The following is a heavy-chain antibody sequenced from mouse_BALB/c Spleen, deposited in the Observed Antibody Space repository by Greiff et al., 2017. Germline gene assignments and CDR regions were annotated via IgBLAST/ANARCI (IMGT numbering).Heavy chain of an antibody. CDR1: GFTFTDYY. D-gene: IGHD1-1*01. Sequence: EVQGVESGGGLVQPGGSLRLSCATSGFTFTDYYMSWVRQPPGKALVWLGFIRNKANGYTTEYSASVKCRFTISSDNSQSILYLQMNTLRAEDSATYYCARDGGTTVVPYFDYWGQGTTLTVSS. J-gene: IGHJ2*01. CDR2: IRNKANGYTT. V-gene: IGHV7-3*02. CDR3: ARDGGTTVVPYFDY.